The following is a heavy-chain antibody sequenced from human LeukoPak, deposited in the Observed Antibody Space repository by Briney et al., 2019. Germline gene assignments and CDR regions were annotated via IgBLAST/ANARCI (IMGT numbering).Heavy chain of an antibody. Sequence: GSLRLSCAASGFTFTNYAMTWVRQAPGKGLEWVSVIGASGADTYYSDSVRGRFTVSRDNSQNTLFLHMSSLRAEDTAVYYCAGPYYYDSSGYYYGAFDIWGQGTMVTVSS. CDR2: IGASGADT. V-gene: IGHV3-23*01. D-gene: IGHD3-22*01. CDR3: AGPYYYDSSGYYYGAFDI. CDR1: GFTFTNYA. J-gene: IGHJ3*02.